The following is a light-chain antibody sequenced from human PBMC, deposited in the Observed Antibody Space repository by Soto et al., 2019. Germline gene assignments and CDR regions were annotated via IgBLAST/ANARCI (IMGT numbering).Light chain of an antibody. V-gene: IGLV2-14*03. CDR1: SSDVGGYPY. CDR2: DVG. Sequence: QSALTQPASVSGSPGQSITISCTGTSSDVGGYPYVSWYQQHPGKAPKLMIYDVGNRPSGVSNRFSGSKSGNTASLTISGLQAEDEADYYCVSYTTSSTRVFGGGTTLTVL. J-gene: IGLJ3*02. CDR3: VSYTTSSTRV.